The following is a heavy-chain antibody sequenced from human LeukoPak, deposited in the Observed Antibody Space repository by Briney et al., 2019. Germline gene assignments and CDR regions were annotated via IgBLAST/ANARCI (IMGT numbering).Heavy chain of an antibody. Sequence: ASVKVSCKASGYTLTGYYMHWVRQAPGQGIEWMGWINPNSGGTNYAQKFQGRVTMTRDTSISTAYMELSRLRSDDTAVYYCARDSDWEVNWFDPWGQGTLVTVSS. CDR3: ARDSDWEVNWFDP. J-gene: IGHJ5*02. CDR2: INPNSGGT. V-gene: IGHV1-2*02. D-gene: IGHD3/OR15-3a*01. CDR1: GYTLTGYY.